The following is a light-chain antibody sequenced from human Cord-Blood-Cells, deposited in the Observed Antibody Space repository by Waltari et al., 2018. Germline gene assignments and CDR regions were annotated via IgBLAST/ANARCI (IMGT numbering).Light chain of an antibody. J-gene: IGLJ3*02. CDR3: SSYAGSNNLV. CDR2: EVS. Sequence: QSALTQPPSASGSPGQAVTISCTRTSSDVGGYNYVYWYQQHPGKAPKLMIYEVSKRPSGVPDRFSGSKSGNTASLTVSGLQAEDEADYYCSSYAGSNNLVFGGGTKLTVL. CDR1: SSDVGGYNY. V-gene: IGLV2-8*01.